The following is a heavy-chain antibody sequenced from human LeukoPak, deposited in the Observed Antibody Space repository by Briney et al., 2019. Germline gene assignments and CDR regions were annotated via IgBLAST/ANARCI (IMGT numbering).Heavy chain of an antibody. D-gene: IGHD4-17*01. CDR1: GFTFSSYW. CDR3: AREVPPNYGDYDDAFDI. CDR2: IKQDGSEK. V-gene: IGHV3-7*01. J-gene: IGHJ3*02. Sequence: GGSLRLSCAASGFTFSSYWMSWVRQAPGKGLEWVANIKQDGSEKYYVDSVKGRFTISRDNAKNSLYLQMNSLRAEDTAVYYCAREVPPNYGDYDDAFDIWGQGTMVTVSS.